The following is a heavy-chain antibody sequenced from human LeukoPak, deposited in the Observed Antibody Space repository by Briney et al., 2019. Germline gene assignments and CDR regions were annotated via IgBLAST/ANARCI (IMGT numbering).Heavy chain of an antibody. CDR1: GFTFSSYA. V-gene: IGHV3-23*01. Sequence: GGSLRLSCAASGFTFSSYAMSWVRQAPGKGLEWVSAISGSGGSTYYADSVKGRFTISRDNSKNTLYLQMNSLRAEDTAVYYCARGRYSYGTLFDYWGQGTLVTVSS. CDR3: ARGRYSYGTLFDY. D-gene: IGHD5-18*01. CDR2: ISGSGGST. J-gene: IGHJ4*02.